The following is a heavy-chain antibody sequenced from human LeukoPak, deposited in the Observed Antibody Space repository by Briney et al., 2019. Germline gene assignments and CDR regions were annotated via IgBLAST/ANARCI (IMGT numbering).Heavy chain of an antibody. D-gene: IGHD6-13*01. Sequence: PGGSLRLSCAAPGFTFSSYSMNWVRQAPGKGLEWVSYISSSSSTIYYADSVKGRFTISRDNAKNSLYLQMNSLRAEDTAVYYCAPQPGYSSTSWGQGTLVTVSS. J-gene: IGHJ5*02. V-gene: IGHV3-48*01. CDR1: GFTFSSYS. CDR3: APQPGYSSTS. CDR2: ISSSSSTI.